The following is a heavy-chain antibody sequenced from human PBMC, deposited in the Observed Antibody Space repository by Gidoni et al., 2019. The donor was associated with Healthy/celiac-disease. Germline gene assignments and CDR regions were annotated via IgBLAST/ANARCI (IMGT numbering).Heavy chain of an antibody. CDR2: IYYSGST. J-gene: IGHJ6*02. D-gene: IGHD2-2*01. CDR1: GGSISSRSYY. CDR3: AKGDIVVVPAAYYYYGMDV. V-gene: IGHV4-39*01. Sequence: QLQLQESGPGLVKPSETLSLTCTVSGGSISSRSYYWGWIRQPPGKGLEWIGSIYYSGSTYYNPSLKSRVTISVDTSKNQFSLKLSSVTAADTAVYYCAKGDIVVVPAAYYYYGMDVWGQGTTVTVSS.